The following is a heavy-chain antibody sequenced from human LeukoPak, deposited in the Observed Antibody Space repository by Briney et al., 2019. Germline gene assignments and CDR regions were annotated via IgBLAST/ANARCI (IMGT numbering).Heavy chain of an antibody. V-gene: IGHV3-7*01. CDR3: VRGDLN. Sequence: GGSLRLSCAASGFTFSTFGMTWVRQSPGKGLEWVANLDEYGSRRSYVDSVRGRFTISRDNAKNSVYLQRNSLRAEDTAVYYCVRGDLNWGQGAMVTVSS. CDR1: GFTFSTFG. CDR2: LDEYGSRR. J-gene: IGHJ3*01.